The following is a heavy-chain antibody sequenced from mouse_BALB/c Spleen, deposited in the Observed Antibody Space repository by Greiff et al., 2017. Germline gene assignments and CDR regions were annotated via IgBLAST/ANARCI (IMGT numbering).Heavy chain of an antibody. J-gene: IGHJ2*01. V-gene: IGHV5-4*02. CDR2: ISDGGSYT. CDR1: GFTFSDYY. Sequence: EVQLVESGGGLVKPGGSLKLSCAASGFTFSDYYMYWVRQTPEKRLEWVATISDGGSYTYYPDSVKGRFTISRDNAKNNLYLQMSSLKSEDTAMYYCARGSTAYYFDYWGQGTTLTVSS. D-gene: IGHD1-2*01. CDR3: ARGSTAYYFDY.